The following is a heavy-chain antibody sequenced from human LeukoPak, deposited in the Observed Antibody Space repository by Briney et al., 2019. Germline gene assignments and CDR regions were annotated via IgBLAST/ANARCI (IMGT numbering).Heavy chain of an antibody. CDR1: GFTFSSYS. Sequence: GGSLRLSCAASGFTFSSYSMNWVRQAPGKGLEWVSYISSSSSTIYYADSVKGRFTISRDNAKNSLYLQMNSLRAEDTAVYYCARDWGDSGIDYWGQGTLVTASS. CDR2: ISSSSSTI. D-gene: IGHD2-21*02. CDR3: ARDWGDSGIDY. J-gene: IGHJ4*02. V-gene: IGHV3-48*04.